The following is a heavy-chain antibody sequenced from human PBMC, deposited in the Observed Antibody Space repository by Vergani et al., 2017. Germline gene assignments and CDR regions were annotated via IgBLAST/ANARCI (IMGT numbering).Heavy chain of an antibody. J-gene: IGHJ4*02. CDR1: GGSISSNSYY. CDR2: MYYSGST. Sequence: QLHLQESGPVLVKPSETLSLTCTFSGGSISSNSYYWGWIRQPPGKGLEWIGSMYYSGSTYYNPYLKSAVTISVDTSKNQFSLKVSSVTAADTAAYYCAGHAPQWERFYFDYWGQGTLVTVSS. D-gene: IGHD5-12*01. CDR3: AGHAPQWERFYFDY. V-gene: IGHV4-39*01.